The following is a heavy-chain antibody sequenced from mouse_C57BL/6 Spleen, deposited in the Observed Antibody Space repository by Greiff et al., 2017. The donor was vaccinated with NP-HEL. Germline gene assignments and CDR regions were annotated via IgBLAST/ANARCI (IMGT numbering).Heavy chain of an antibody. CDR1: GLNIKATY. CDR3: ARMARK. CDR2: IDPPNGNT. Sequence: EVQRQEPGAELVKSVATVKLSCTASGLNIKATYMHSLKRLPERGLEWIVRIDPPNGNTQYDPKFPGKATITADTTPTAAYRQPTSLTSEDTAVYYCARMARKWSQGTALTVSS. V-gene: IGHV14-3*02. J-gene: IGHJ2*01.